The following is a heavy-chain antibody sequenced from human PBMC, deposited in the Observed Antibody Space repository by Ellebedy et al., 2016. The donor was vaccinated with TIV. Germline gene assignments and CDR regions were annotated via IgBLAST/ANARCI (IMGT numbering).Heavy chain of an antibody. J-gene: IGHJ4*02. CDR2: IYPGDSDT. CDR3: ARPAQAEASDWLFDY. Sequence: GESLKISXKGSGYSFTSYWIGWVRQMPGKGLEWMGIIYPGDSDTRYSPSFQGQVTISADKSISTAYLQWSSLKASDTAMYYCARPAQAEASDWLFDYWGQGTLVTVSS. V-gene: IGHV5-51*01. CDR1: GYSFTSYW. D-gene: IGHD3-9*01.